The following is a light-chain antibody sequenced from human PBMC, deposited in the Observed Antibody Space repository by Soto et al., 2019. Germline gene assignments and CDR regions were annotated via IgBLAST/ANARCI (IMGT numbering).Light chain of an antibody. CDR2: EVS. V-gene: IGLV2-14*01. Sequence: QSALTQPASVSGSPGQSITISCTGTSSDVGGYNYVSWYQQHPGKAPKVMIYEVSKRPSGVSNRFSGSKSGNTASLTISGLQAEDEADYYCISYTSSSTWVFGGGTKFTVL. J-gene: IGLJ3*02. CDR1: SSDVGGYNY. CDR3: ISYTSSSTWV.